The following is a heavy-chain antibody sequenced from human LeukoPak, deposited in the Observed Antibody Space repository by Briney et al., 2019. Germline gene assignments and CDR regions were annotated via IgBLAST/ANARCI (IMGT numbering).Heavy chain of an antibody. D-gene: IGHD6-6*01. CDR2: IYYSGSI. J-gene: IGHJ4*02. CDR1: GGSISSSNYY. CDR3: ARRTYSSSSSLFDY. Sequence: PSETLSLTCTVSGGSISSSNYYWGWIRQPPGKGLEWIGSIYYSGSIYYNPSLKSRVTISVDTSKNQFSLKVRSVTAADTAFYYCARRTYSSSSSLFDYWGQGTLVTVSS. V-gene: IGHV4-39*01.